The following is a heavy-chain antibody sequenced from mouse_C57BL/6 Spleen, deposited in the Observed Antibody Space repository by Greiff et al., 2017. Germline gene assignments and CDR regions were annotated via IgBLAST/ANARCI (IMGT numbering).Heavy chain of an antibody. CDR1: GFTFSDYG. Sequence: EVQLQESGGGLVKPGGSLKLSCAASGFTFSDYGMHWVRQAPEKGLEWVAYISSGSSTIYYADTVKGRFTISRDNAKNTLFLQMTSLRSEDTAMYYCARQYPFYFDYWGQGTTLTVSS. CDR3: ARQYPFYFDY. V-gene: IGHV5-17*01. CDR2: ISSGSSTI. J-gene: IGHJ2*01.